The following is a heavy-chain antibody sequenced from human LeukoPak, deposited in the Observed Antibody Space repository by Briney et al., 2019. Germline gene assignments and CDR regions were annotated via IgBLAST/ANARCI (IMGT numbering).Heavy chain of an antibody. CDR1: GFTFSSYA. J-gene: IGHJ5*02. Sequence: GGSLRLSCAASGFTFSSYAMHWVRQAPGKGLEWVAVISYDGSNKYYADSVKGRFTISRDNSKNTLYLQMNSLRAEDTAVYYCARGVTDTAMATLNWFDPWGQGTLVTVSS. D-gene: IGHD5-18*01. V-gene: IGHV3-30-3*01. CDR2: ISYDGSNK. CDR3: ARGVTDTAMATLNWFDP.